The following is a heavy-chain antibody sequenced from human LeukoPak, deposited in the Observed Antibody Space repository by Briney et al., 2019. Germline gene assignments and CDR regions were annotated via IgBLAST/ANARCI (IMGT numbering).Heavy chain of an antibody. V-gene: IGHV4-34*01. J-gene: IGHJ4*02. CDR2: INHSGST. D-gene: IGHD1-26*01. CDR3: ARLMDSGSLDY. CDR1: GGSYSGYY. Sequence: PSETLSLTCAVYGGSYSGYYWSWIRQPPGKGLEWIGEINHSGSTNYNPSLKSRVTISVDTSKNQVPLKRRSVTAADTAVYYCARLMDSGSLDYWGQGTLVTVSP.